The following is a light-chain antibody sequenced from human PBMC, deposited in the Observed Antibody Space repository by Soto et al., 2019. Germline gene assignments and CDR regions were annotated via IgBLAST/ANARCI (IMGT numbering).Light chain of an antibody. CDR1: QSVSSN. J-gene: IGKJ4*01. CDR2: GAS. Sequence: EIVMTQSPDTLSVSPGERATLSCRASQSVSSNLAWYQQKPGQAPRLLIYGASTRANGIPAGFSGSGSGTEFTLTISSLQSEDFAVYYCQQYNNWPPWLTFGGGTKVEIK. V-gene: IGKV3-15*01. CDR3: QQYNNWPPWLT.